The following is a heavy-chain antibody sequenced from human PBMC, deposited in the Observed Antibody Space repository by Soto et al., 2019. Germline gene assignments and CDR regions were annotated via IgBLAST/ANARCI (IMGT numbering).Heavy chain of an antibody. V-gene: IGHV1-69*06. CDR1: GGTFSSYA. CDR3: ASQEGGDCGGDCYRSTLHNWFDP. D-gene: IGHD2-21*02. Sequence: GASVKVSCKASGGTFSSYAISWVRQAPGQGLEWMGGIIPIFGTANYAQKFQGRVTITADKSTSTAYMELSSLRSEDTAVYYCASQEGGDCGGDCYRSTLHNWFDPWGQGTLVTVSS. J-gene: IGHJ5*02. CDR2: IIPIFGTA.